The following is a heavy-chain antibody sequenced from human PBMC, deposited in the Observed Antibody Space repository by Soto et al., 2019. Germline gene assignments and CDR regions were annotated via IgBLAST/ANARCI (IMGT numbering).Heavy chain of an antibody. CDR3: ARSVVPAARGYYYYGMDV. V-gene: IGHV1-2*04. CDR1: GYTFTGYY. J-gene: IGHJ6*02. D-gene: IGHD2-2*01. CDR2: INPNSGGT. Sequence: ASVKVSFKASGYTFTGYYMHWVRQAPGQGLEWMGWINPNSGGTNYAQKFQGWVTMTRDTSISTAYMELSRLRSDDTAVYYCARSVVPAARGYYYYGMDVWGQGTTVTVSS.